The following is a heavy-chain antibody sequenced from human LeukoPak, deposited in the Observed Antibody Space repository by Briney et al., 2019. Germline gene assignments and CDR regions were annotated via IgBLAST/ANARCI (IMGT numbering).Heavy chain of an antibody. J-gene: IGHJ6*02. CDR3: ARVSIVVVGDIRPYPYYYYYGMDV. CDR1: GGSISSYY. D-gene: IGHD2-15*01. Sequence: PSETLSLTCTVSGGSISSYYWSWIRQPPGKGLEWIGYIYYSGSTNYNPSLKSRVTISVDTSKNQFSLKLSSVTAADTAVYYCARVSIVVVGDIRPYPYYYYYGMDVWGQGTTVTVSS. V-gene: IGHV4-59*12. CDR2: IYYSGST.